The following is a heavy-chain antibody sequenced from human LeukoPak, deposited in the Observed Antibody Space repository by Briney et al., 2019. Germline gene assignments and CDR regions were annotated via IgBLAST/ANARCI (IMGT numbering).Heavy chain of an antibody. V-gene: IGHV3-33*01. CDR1: GFTFSSYG. CDR3: ARDRAMVVGSSWYFDY. Sequence: GGSLRLSCAASGFTFSSYGMHWVRQAPGKGLEWVSLIWYDGSNKYYADSVKGRFTISRDNSKNTLNLQMNSLRAEDTALYYCARDRAMVVGSSWYFDYWGQGTLVTVSS. D-gene: IGHD5-18*01. J-gene: IGHJ4*02. CDR2: IWYDGSNK.